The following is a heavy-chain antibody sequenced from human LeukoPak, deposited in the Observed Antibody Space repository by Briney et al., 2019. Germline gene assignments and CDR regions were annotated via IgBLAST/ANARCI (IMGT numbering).Heavy chain of an antibody. CDR3: ATRGGATMPGYYYYYGMDV. J-gene: IGHJ6*02. D-gene: IGHD5-12*01. V-gene: IGHV1-24*01. CDR1: GYTLTELS. Sequence: ASVKVSCKVSGYTLTELSMHWVRQAPGKGLEWMGGFGPEDGETIHAQKFQGRVTMTEDTSTDTAYMELSSLRSEDTAVYYCATRGGATMPGYYYYYGMDVWGQGTTVTVSS. CDR2: FGPEDGET.